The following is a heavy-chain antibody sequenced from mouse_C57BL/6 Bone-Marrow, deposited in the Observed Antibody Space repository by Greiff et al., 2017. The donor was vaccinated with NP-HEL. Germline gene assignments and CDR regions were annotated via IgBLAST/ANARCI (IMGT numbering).Heavy chain of an antibody. D-gene: IGHD1-1*01. CDR1: GFNIKDDY. J-gene: IGHJ2*01. V-gene: IGHV14-4*01. Sequence: EVQLQQSGAELVRPGASVKLSCTASGFNIKDDYMHWVKQRPEQGLEWIGWIDPENGDTEYASKFQGKATITADTSSNTAYLQLSSLTSEDTAVYYCTRWYYYGSSYLPGDYWGQGTTLTVSS. CDR3: TRWYYYGSSYLPGDY. CDR2: IDPENGDT.